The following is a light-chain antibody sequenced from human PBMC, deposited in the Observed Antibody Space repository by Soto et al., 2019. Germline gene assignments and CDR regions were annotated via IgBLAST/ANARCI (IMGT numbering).Light chain of an antibody. CDR1: QSVTYN. Sequence: ETMLTQSPATLSASPGERVTLSCRATQSVTYNLAWYQQKPGQAPRLLIYGASTRATGIPGRFSGRGSGTEFTLTITSLQSEDFAVYYCQQYNDWLWTFGQGTKVEIK. J-gene: IGKJ1*01. V-gene: IGKV3-15*01. CDR2: GAS. CDR3: QQYNDWLWT.